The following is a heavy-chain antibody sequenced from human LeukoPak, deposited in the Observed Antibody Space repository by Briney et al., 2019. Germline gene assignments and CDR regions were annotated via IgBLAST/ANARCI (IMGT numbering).Heavy chain of an antibody. CDR2: INPNSGGT. Sequence: GASVRVSCKASGYTFSDYYIHWVRQAPGQGLEWMGWINPNSGGTDYAQKFQGRVTVTRDTSINTAYMDLSRLTSDDTAVYYCARAYCSTTTCPRGYYHYSVDVWGKGTTVTVSS. D-gene: IGHD2-2*01. CDR3: ARAYCSTTTCPRGYYHYSVDV. J-gene: IGHJ6*03. V-gene: IGHV1-2*02. CDR1: GYTFSDYY.